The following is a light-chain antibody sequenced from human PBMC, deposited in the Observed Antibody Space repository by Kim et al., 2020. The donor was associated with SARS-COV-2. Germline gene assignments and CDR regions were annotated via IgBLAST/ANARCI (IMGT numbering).Light chain of an antibody. CDR3: HQRSTWT. CDR1: QSVSGY. CDR2: DAS. Sequence: EIVLTQSPATLSLSPGERATLSCRASQSVSGYLAWYQQKPGQAPRLLIYDASNRAAGIPARFSGSGSGTDFTLTISSLEPEDFAVYYRHQRSTWTFGQGTKVDIK. J-gene: IGKJ1*01. V-gene: IGKV3-11*01.